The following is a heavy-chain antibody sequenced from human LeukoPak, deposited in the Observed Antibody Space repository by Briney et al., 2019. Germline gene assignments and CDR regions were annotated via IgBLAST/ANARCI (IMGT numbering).Heavy chain of an antibody. CDR3: ARALSVPAAIEEAFDI. V-gene: IGHV3-21*01. J-gene: IGHJ3*02. CDR2: ISSSSSYI. CDR1: GFTFSSYS. Sequence: GGSLRLSCAASGFTFSSYSMNWVRQAPGKGLEWVSSISSSSSYIYYADSVKGRFTISRDNAKNSLYLQMNSLRAEDTAVYYCARALSVPAAIEEAFDIWGQGTMVTVSS. D-gene: IGHD2-2*01.